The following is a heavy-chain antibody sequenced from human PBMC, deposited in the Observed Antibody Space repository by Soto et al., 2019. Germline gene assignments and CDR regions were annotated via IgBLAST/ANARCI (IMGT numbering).Heavy chain of an antibody. D-gene: IGHD1-1*01. V-gene: IGHV4-34*01. J-gene: IGHJ4*02. CDR1: GGSFSGYY. CDR3: ERGRTGNAFDY. Sequence: SETLSLTCAVYGGSFSGYYWSWIRQPPGKGLEWIGEINHSGSTNYNPSLKSRVTISVDTSKNQFSLKLSSVTAADTAVYYCERGRTGNAFDYWGQGTLVTVSS. CDR2: INHSGST.